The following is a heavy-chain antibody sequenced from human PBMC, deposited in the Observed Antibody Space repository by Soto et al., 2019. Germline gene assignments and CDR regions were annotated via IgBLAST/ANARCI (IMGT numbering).Heavy chain of an antibody. V-gene: IGHV4-31*11. Sequence: PSETLSLTCAVSGGSITSGYYYWSWIRQDPGKGLEWIGYIHSNGNTYYNPSLKSRVTMSLDTSKNQFSLRLSSVTAADTAVYYCARAHCSGGDCPNWLDPWGQGTLVTVSS. CDR2: IHSNGNT. J-gene: IGHJ5*02. D-gene: IGHD2-15*01. CDR3: ARAHCSGGDCPNWLDP. CDR1: GGSITSGYYY.